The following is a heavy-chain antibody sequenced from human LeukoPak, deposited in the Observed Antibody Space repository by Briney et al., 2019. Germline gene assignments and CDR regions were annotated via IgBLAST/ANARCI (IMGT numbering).Heavy chain of an antibody. CDR2: IYPGESDT. D-gene: IGHD6-19*01. J-gene: IGHJ4*02. CDR1: GYSFNMYW. CDR3: ARLVSRQIAVADKLPDY. V-gene: IGHV5-51*01. Sequence: GESLKISCKGSGYSFNMYWIGWVRQMPGKGLEWMGIIYPGESDTRYSPSFQGQVTISADKSISTAYVQWSSLKASDTAMYFCARLVSRQIAVADKLPDYWGQGTLVTVSS.